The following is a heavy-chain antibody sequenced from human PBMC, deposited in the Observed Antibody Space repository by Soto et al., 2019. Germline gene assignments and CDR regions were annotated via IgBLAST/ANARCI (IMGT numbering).Heavy chain of an antibody. D-gene: IGHD5-18*01. CDR3: ARDYRGHTLGYPPHFDY. CDR2: INPNSGGT. J-gene: IGHJ4*02. Sequence: ASVKVSCKASGYTFTGYYINWVRQAPGQGLEWMGWINPNSGGTDYAQKFQGRVTMTRDTSSSTAYMELSRLRSDDTAVYYCARDYRGHTLGYPPHFDYWGRGALVTVSS. V-gene: IGHV1-2*02. CDR1: GYTFTGYY.